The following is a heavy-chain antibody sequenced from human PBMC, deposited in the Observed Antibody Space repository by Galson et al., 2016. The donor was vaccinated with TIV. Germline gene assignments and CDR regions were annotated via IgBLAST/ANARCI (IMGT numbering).Heavy chain of an antibody. Sequence: SVKVSCKASGGTFSSYAFSWVRQAPGQGLEWMGRIIGMFGTTNYAQKFQGRVTITADELTSTAYMELSSLRSEDTAMYYCARGAYFDLSPDAFDIWGQGTMVTVSS. CDR2: IIGMFGTT. V-gene: IGHV1-69*13. D-gene: IGHD3-9*01. CDR1: GGTFSSYA. CDR3: ARGAYFDLSPDAFDI. J-gene: IGHJ3*02.